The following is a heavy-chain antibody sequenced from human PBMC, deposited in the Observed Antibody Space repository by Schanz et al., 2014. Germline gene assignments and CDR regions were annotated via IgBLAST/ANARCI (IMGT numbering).Heavy chain of an antibody. CDR1: GHTLSAYY. V-gene: IGHV1-2*02. CDR3: ARTASHDVWRGYIPHYAFDL. J-gene: IGHJ3*01. D-gene: IGHD3-3*01. CDR2: IDPNSGGT. Sequence: QVQLVQSGADVKKPGASVKVSCKASGHTLSAYYIHWIRQAPGQGLEWMGWIDPNSGGTNYAQKVQGRLPMTSDTSITTGYMEVNSLTSDDSAVFYCARTASHDVWRGYIPHYAFDLWGQGTVVIVSS.